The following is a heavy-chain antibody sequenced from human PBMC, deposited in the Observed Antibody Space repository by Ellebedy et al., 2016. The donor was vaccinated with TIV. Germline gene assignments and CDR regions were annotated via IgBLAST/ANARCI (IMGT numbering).Heavy chain of an antibody. CDR2: ISGGAVST. V-gene: IGHV3-23*01. CDR3: AREWGWELREFDY. J-gene: IGHJ4*02. Sequence: GESLKISXAASGFTFSTNAMNWVRQAPGKGLEWVASISGGAVSTYYADSVKGRFSISRDNSKNTLFLQMNSLRAEDTAVYYCAREWGWELREFDYWGQGTLVTVSS. D-gene: IGHD1-26*01. CDR1: GFTFSTNA.